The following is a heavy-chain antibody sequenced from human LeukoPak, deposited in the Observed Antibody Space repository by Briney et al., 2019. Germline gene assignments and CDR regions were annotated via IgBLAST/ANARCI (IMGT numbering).Heavy chain of an antibody. D-gene: IGHD1-1*01. J-gene: IGHJ4*02. CDR3: ARVVRAGTRGDY. Sequence: SETLSLTCAVYGVSFSGYYWSWIRQPPGKGLEWIGEINHSGSTNYNPSLKRRVTISVDTSKNQFSLKLSSVTAADPAVYYCARVVRAGTRGDYWGQGTLVTVSS. CDR2: INHSGST. CDR1: GVSFSGYY. V-gene: IGHV4-34*01.